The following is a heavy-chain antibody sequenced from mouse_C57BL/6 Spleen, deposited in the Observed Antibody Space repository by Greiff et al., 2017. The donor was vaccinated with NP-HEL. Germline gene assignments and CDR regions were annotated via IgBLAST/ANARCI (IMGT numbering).Heavy chain of an antibody. V-gene: IGHV1-4*01. Sequence: QVQLQQSGAELARPGASVKMSCKASGYTFTSYTMHWVKQRPGQGLEWIGYINPSSGYTKYNQKFKDQATLTADKSSSTAYMQLRSLTSEDSAVYYCASVYHSGSTGYFDYWGQGTTLTVSS. CDR3: ASVYHSGSTGYFDY. D-gene: IGHD1-1*01. CDR2: INPSSGYT. J-gene: IGHJ2*01. CDR1: GYTFTSYT.